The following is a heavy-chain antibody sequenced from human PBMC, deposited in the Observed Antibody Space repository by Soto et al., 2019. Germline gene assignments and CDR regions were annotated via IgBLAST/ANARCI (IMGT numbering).Heavy chain of an antibody. J-gene: IGHJ4*02. Sequence: SETLSLTCTVSGGSISSGGYYWSWIRQHPGKGLEWIGYIYYSGSTYYNPSLKSRVTISVDTSKNQFSLKLSSVTAADTAVYYCAREDSSGYLLYFDYWGQGTLVTVSS. CDR3: AREDSSGYLLYFDY. V-gene: IGHV4-31*03. D-gene: IGHD3-22*01. CDR2: IYYSGST. CDR1: GGSISSGGYY.